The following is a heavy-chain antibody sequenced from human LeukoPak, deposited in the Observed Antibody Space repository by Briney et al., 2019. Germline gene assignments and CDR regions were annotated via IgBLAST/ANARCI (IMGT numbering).Heavy chain of an antibody. CDR3: AKKTAAYYYMDV. CDR1: GFTFSTYG. Sequence: GGSLRLSCAASGFTFSTYGTHWVRQAPGKGLEWVSFVWSDGSNKYYTDSVKGRFTISRDNSKNTLYLQMNSLRGEDTAVYYCAKKTAAYYYMDVWGKGTTVTVSS. D-gene: IGHD6-25*01. CDR2: VWSDGSNK. J-gene: IGHJ6*03. V-gene: IGHV3-30*02.